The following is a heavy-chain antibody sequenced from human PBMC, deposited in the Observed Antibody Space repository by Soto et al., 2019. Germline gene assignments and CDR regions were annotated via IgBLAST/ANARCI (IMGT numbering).Heavy chain of an antibody. CDR2: IYYSGST. CDR1: GGSVISGSYY. J-gene: IGHJ6*02. Sequence: SETLSLTCTVSGGSVISGSYYWSWIRQPPGKGLEWIGYIYYSGSTNYNTSLKSRVTISVDTSKNQFSLKLSSVTAADTAVYYCARERITILGAVRYGMDVWGQGTTVTVSS. V-gene: IGHV4-61*01. D-gene: IGHD3-3*01. CDR3: ARERITILGAVRYGMDV.